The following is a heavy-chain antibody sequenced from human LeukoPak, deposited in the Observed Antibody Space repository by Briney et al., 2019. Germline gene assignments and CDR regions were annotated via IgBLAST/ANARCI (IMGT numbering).Heavy chain of an antibody. Sequence: YDGSNKYYAPSVKRRFSISRDNSNNTLYLQLNSLRAEDTAVYYCSRDLYYDSSGSLPDYWGQGTLVTVSS. D-gene: IGHD3-22*01. J-gene: IGHJ4*02. CDR2: YDGSNK. CDR3: SRDLYYDSSGSLPDY. V-gene: IGHV3-30*01.